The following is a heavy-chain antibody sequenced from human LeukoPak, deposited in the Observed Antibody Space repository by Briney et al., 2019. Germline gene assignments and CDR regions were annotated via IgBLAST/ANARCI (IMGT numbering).Heavy chain of an antibody. J-gene: IGHJ5*02. D-gene: IGHD6-13*01. Sequence: GGSLRLSCAASGFTFSSYAMNWVRQAPGKGLEWVSAISGSGGSTYYADSVKGRFTISRDNSMNTLYLQMNSLRAEDTAVYYCARYSSSWYGVYWFDPWGQGTLVTVSS. CDR3: ARYSSSWYGVYWFDP. CDR2: ISGSGGST. V-gene: IGHV3-23*01. CDR1: GFTFSSYA.